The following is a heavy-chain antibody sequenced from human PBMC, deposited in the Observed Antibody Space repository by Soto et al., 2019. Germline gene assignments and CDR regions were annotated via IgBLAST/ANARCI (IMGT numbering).Heavy chain of an antibody. J-gene: IGHJ3*02. V-gene: IGHV3-48*02. Sequence: GGSLRLSCAASGFTFSSYSMNWVRQAPGKGLEWVSYISSSSSTIYYADSVKGRFTISRDNAKNSLYLQMNSLRDEDTAVYYCARVGDYVWGSYRLDAFDIWGQGTMVTVSS. CDR1: GFTFSSYS. CDR2: ISSSSSTI. D-gene: IGHD3-16*02. CDR3: ARVGDYVWGSYRLDAFDI.